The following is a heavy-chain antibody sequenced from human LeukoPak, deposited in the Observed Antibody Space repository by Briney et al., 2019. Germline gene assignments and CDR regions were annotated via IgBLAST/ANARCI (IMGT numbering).Heavy chain of an antibody. J-gene: IGHJ4*02. D-gene: IGHD6-13*01. CDR3: ATPDSSSWHFDY. Sequence: ASVKVSCKVSGYTLTELSMHWVRQAPGKGLEWMGGFDPEDGETIYAQKFQGRVTMTEDTSTDTAYMELSSLRSEDMAVYYCATPDSSSWHFDYWGQGTLVTVSS. V-gene: IGHV1-24*01. CDR1: GYTLTELS. CDR2: FDPEDGET.